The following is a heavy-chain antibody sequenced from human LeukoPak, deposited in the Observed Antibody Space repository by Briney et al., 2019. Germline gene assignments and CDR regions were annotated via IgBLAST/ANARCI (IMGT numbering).Heavy chain of an antibody. Sequence: SVKVSCKASGGTFSSYAISWVRQVPGQGLEWMGGIIPIFGTANYAQKFQGRVTITTDESTSTAYMELSSLRSEDTAVYYCARAGGYSGSYYGNFDYWGQGTLVTVSS. V-gene: IGHV1-69*05. CDR2: IIPIFGTA. CDR1: GGTFSSYA. CDR3: ARAGGYSGSYYGNFDY. D-gene: IGHD1-26*01. J-gene: IGHJ4*02.